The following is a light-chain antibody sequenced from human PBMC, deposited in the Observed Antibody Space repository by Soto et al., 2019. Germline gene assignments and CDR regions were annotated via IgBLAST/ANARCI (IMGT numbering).Light chain of an antibody. CDR2: GSS. CDR3: QQYGSSPPYT. J-gene: IGKJ2*01. V-gene: IGKV3-20*01. Sequence: EIVLTQSPGTLSLSPGERATLSCRASQSVSGNYLAWYQQKPRQSPRLLIYGSSDRATGIPDRFSGSGSATDFTLTITRVDPEDFAVYYWQQYGSSPPYTVGQGTKLESK. CDR1: QSVSGNY.